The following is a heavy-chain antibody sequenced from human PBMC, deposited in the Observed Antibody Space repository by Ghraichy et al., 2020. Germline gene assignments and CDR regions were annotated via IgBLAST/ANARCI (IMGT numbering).Heavy chain of an antibody. D-gene: IGHD3-10*01. CDR1: GFTFSSYA. CDR2: ISGSGGST. Sequence: LSLTCAASGFTFSSYAMSWVRQAPGKGLEWVSAISGSGGSTYYADSVKGRFTISRDNSKNTLYLQMNSLRAEDTAVYYCAKVGGDTMVRGVINSYYFDYWGQGTLVTVSS. V-gene: IGHV3-23*01. CDR3: AKVGGDTMVRGVINSYYFDY. J-gene: IGHJ4*02.